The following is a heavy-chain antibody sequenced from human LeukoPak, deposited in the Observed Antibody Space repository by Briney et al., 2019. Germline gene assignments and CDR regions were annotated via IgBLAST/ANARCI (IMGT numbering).Heavy chain of an antibody. J-gene: IGHJ3*02. Sequence: ASETLSLTCTVSGGSISSYYWSWIRQPPGKGLEWIGEINHSGSTNYNPSLKSRVTISVDTSKNQFSLKLSSVTAADTAVYYCASFKGFMVRGVKRRPTDAFDIWGQGTMVTVSS. CDR3: ASFKGFMVRGVKRRPTDAFDI. V-gene: IGHV4-34*01. CDR1: GGSISSYY. CDR2: INHSGST. D-gene: IGHD3-10*01.